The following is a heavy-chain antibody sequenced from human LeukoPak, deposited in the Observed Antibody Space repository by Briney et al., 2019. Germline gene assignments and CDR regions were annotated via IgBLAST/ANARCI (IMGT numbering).Heavy chain of an antibody. CDR2: MNPNSGNT. J-gene: IGHJ4*02. V-gene: IGHV1-8*01. CDR3: AGGRGYELYDYVWGSYRDFDY. CDR1: GYTFTSYD. Sequence: GASVKVSCKASGYTFTSYDINWVRQATGQGLEWMGWMNPNSGNTGYAQKFQGRVTMTRNTSISTAYMELSSLRSEDTAVFYCAGGRGYELYDYVWGSYRDFDYWGQGTLVTVSS. D-gene: IGHD3-16*02.